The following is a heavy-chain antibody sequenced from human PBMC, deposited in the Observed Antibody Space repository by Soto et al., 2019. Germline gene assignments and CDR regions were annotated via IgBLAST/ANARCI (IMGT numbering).Heavy chain of an antibody. CDR3: ARSSSSYDY. Sequence: LRLSCAASGFTFSDYYMSWIRQAPGKGLEWVSYISSSSSYTNYADSVKGRFTISRDNAKNSLYLQMNSLRAEDTAVYYCARSSSSYDYWGQGTLVTVSS. J-gene: IGHJ4*02. V-gene: IGHV3-11*06. D-gene: IGHD6-13*01. CDR2: ISSSSSYT. CDR1: GFTFSDYY.